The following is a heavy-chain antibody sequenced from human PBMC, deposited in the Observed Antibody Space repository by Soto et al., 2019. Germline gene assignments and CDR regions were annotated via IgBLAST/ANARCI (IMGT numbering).Heavy chain of an antibody. CDR2: INHSGST. D-gene: IGHD5-12*01. CDR1: GGSFSGYY. V-gene: IGHV4-34*01. Sequence: QVQLQQWGAGLLKPSETLSLTCAVYGGSFSGYYWSWIRQPPGKGLEWIGEINHSGSTNYNPSLKSRVTISADTSKNQFSLKLSSVTAADTAVYYCARGKVGLHWGQGTLVTVSS. J-gene: IGHJ4*02. CDR3: ARGKVGLH.